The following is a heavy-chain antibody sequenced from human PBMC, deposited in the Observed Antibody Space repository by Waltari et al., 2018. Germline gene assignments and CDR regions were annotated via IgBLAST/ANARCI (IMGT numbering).Heavy chain of an antibody. Sequence: QVQLVQSGAEVRPPGSSVKVSCKDYGGTLTSSGITWVRTAPGQGLEWVGGIIPICGTANYAQRFQDRVTMTSDVSTSTAYMEMRSLRSDDTAVYYCARDVIRAHDDGIYVARGWFDLWGQGTLVTVSS. CDR1: GGTLTSSG. V-gene: IGHV1-69*13. D-gene: IGHD4-17*01. CDR2: IIPICGTA. J-gene: IGHJ5*02. CDR3: ARDVIRAHDDGIYVARGWFDL.